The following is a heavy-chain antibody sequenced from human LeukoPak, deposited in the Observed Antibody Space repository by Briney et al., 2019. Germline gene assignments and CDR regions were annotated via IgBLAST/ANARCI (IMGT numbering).Heavy chain of an antibody. CDR2: ISGSGGST. CDR3: AKDPFWSGYTSSYYYYYYMDV. D-gene: IGHD3-3*01. CDR1: GFTFSSYG. J-gene: IGHJ6*03. V-gene: IGHV3-23*01. Sequence: GGTLRLSCAASGFTFSSYGMSWVRQAPGKGLEWVSAISGSGGSTYYADSVKGRFTISRDNSKNTLYLQMNSLRAEDTAVYYCAKDPFWSGYTSSYYYYYYMDVWGKGTTVTVSS.